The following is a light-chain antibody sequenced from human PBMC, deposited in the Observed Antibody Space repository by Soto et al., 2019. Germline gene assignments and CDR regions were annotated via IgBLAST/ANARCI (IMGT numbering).Light chain of an antibody. CDR3: QKYASAPWT. J-gene: IGKJ1*01. Sequence: DIQMTQSPSSLSASVGDRVTITCRASQDINNYLAWYQQKPGKVPELIVYAASTLQSGVPSRFSGSGSETDFTLTITNLQPEDVATYYCQKYASAPWTFGQGTKVEMK. V-gene: IGKV1-27*01. CDR2: AAS. CDR1: QDINNY.